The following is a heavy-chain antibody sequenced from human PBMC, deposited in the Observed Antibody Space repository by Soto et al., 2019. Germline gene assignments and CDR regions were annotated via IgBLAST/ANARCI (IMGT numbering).Heavy chain of an antibody. Sequence: PGGSLRLSCAASGFTFSSYAMSWVRQAPGKGLEWVSAVGTGGTAYYADSVKGRFTISRDNSKNTLYLQMNSLRAEDTAVYYCARETMGGGVRELDFWGQGTLVTVSS. J-gene: IGHJ4*02. D-gene: IGHD1-26*01. CDR2: VGTGGTA. V-gene: IGHV3-23*01. CDR1: GFTFSSYA. CDR3: ARETMGGGVRELDF.